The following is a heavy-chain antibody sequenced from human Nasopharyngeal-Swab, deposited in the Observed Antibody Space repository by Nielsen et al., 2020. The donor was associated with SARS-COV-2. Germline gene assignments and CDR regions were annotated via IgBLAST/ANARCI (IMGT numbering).Heavy chain of an antibody. Sequence: GGSLILSCAASGFTFSNAWMSWVRQAPGTGLEWVGRITSKTDGGTTDYTAPVTGRFTISRDDSENTLYLQMNSRKTEDTAVYFCTTDDRALDYWGQGTLVTVSS. CDR1: GFTFSNAW. CDR3: TTDDRALDY. CDR2: ITSKTDGGTT. J-gene: IGHJ4*02. V-gene: IGHV3-15*01.